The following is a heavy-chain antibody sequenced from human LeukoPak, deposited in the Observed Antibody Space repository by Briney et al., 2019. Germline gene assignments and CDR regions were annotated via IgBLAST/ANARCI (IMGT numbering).Heavy chain of an antibody. V-gene: IGHV4-30-4*01. Sequence: SETLSLTCTVSGGSISRGDYYWSWIRQPPGKGLEWIGYIYYSGSTYYNPSLKSRVTISVDTSKNQFSLKLSSVTAADTAVYYCARSMVRGVIDLPDYWGQGTLVTVSS. J-gene: IGHJ4*02. CDR1: GGSISRGDYY. D-gene: IGHD3-10*01. CDR3: ARSMVRGVIDLPDY. CDR2: IYYSGST.